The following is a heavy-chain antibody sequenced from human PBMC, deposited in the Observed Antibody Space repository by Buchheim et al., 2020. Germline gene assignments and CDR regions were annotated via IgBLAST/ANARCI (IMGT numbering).Heavy chain of an antibody. CDR2: VNPRGGST. CDR1: GYTFTNYY. J-gene: IGHJ5*02. V-gene: IGHV1-46*01. D-gene: IGHD2-2*01. CDR3: ARGGVVLLPAAIHWFDP. Sequence: QVQLVQSGAEVKKPGASVKVSCKASGYTFTNYYMHWVRQAPGQGLEWMGIVNPRGGSTSYAQKFQGRVTMTRDTSPSTVYMELSSLRSEDTAVYFCARGGVVLLPAAIHWFDPWGQGTL.